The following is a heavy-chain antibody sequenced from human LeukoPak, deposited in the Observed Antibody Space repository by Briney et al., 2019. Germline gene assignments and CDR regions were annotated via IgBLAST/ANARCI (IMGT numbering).Heavy chain of an antibody. J-gene: IGHJ3*02. CDR1: GGSFSGYY. D-gene: IGHD1-26*01. CDR2: INHSGST. CDR3: AKFDLGDDAFDI. V-gene: IGHV4-34*01. Sequence: PSETLSLTCAVYGGSFSGYYWSWIRQPPGKGLEWIGEINHSGSTTYNPSLKSRVTISVDTSKNQLSLRLRSVTAADTAVHYCAKFDLGDDAFDIWGQGTMVTVSS.